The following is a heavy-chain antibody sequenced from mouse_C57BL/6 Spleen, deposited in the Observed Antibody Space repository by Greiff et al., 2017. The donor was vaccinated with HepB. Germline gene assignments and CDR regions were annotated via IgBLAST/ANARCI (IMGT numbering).Heavy chain of an antibody. Sequence: EVQLVESGGGLVKPGGSLKLSCAASGFTFSDYGMHWVRQAPGKGLEWVAYISSGSSTIYYADTVKGRFTISRDNAKNTLFLQMTSLRSEDTAMYYCAREIYYYGRRDFDYWGQGTTLTVSS. CDR1: GFTFSDYG. CDR3: AREIYYYGRRDFDY. V-gene: IGHV5-17*01. CDR2: ISSGSSTI. J-gene: IGHJ2*01. D-gene: IGHD1-1*01.